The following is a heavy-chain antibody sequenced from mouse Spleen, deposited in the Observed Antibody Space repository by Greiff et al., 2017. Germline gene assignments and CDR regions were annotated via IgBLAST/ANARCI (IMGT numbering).Heavy chain of an antibody. V-gene: IGHV1-69*01. Sequence: QVHVKQPGAELVMPGASVKLSCKASGYTFTSYWMHWVKQRPGQGLEWIGEIDPSDSYTNYNQKFKGKATLTVDKSSSTAYMQLSSLTSEDSAVYYCARPSGSWFAYWGQGTLVTVSA. CDR1: GYTFTSYW. J-gene: IGHJ3*01. CDR3: ARPSGSWFAY. CDR2: IDPSDSYT. D-gene: IGHD6-1*01.